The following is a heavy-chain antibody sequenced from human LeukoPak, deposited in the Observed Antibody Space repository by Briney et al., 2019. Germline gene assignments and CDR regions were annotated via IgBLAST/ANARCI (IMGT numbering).Heavy chain of an antibody. CDR2: INWNGGST. V-gene: IGHV3-20*04. Sequence: GGSLRLSCAPSGFIFGDYGMHWVRQAPGKGLEWVSGINWNGGSTGYADSVKGRFTISRDNAKNSLYLQMNSLRAEDTALYYCARDSDIVVVIATSSFGYWGQGTLVTVSS. CDR1: GFIFGDYG. D-gene: IGHD2-21*01. CDR3: ARDSDIVVVIATSSFGY. J-gene: IGHJ4*02.